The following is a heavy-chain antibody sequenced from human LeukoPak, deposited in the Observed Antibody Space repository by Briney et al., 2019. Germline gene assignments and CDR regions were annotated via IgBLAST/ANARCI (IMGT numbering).Heavy chain of an antibody. CDR3: ARDPAVGSGSYGNDY. J-gene: IGHJ4*02. CDR1: GFSFSSYW. D-gene: IGHD1-26*01. CDR2: ISSSGSTI. Sequence: PGGSLRLSCAASGFSFSSYWMSWIRQAPGKGLEWVSYISSSGSTIYYADSVKGRFTISRDNAKNSLYLQMNSLRAEDTAVYYCARDPAVGSGSYGNDYWGQGTLVTVSS. V-gene: IGHV3-11*01.